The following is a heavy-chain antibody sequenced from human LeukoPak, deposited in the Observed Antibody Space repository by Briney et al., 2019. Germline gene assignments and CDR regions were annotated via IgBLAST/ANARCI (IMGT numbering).Heavy chain of an antibody. J-gene: IGHJ6*03. Sequence: GGSLRLSCAASGFTFSSYWMSWVRQAPGKGLEWVANINQDGSEKYYVDSVNGRFTISRDNAKNSLYLQMNSLRAEDTAVYYCARDVSCSSTSCLVDYYYYMDVWGKGTTVTVSS. D-gene: IGHD2-2*01. V-gene: IGHV3-7*01. CDR3: ARDVSCSSTSCLVDYYYYMDV. CDR2: INQDGSEK. CDR1: GFTFSSYW.